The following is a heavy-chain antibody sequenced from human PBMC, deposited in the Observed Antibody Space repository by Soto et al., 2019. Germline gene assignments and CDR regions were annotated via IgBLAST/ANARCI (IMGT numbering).Heavy chain of an antibody. CDR1: GFTFSSYG. V-gene: IGHV3-30*18. CDR3: AKDQVGAFDI. CDR2: ISYDGSNK. J-gene: IGHJ3*02. Sequence: QVQLVESGGGVVQPGRSLRLSCAASGFTFSSYGMHWVRQAPGKGLEWVAVISYDGSNKYYADSVKGRFTISRDNSKNTLYLRMNSLRAEDTAVYYCAKDQVGAFDIWGQGTMVTVSS.